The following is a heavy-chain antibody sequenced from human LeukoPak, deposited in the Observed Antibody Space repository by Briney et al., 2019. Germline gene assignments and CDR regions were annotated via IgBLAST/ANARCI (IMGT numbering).Heavy chain of an antibody. J-gene: IGHJ4*02. V-gene: IGHV3-21*01. D-gene: IGHD3-22*01. CDR2: ISSSSGYI. Sequence: PGGSLRLSCAASGFTFSSYSMGWVRQAPGKGLEWVSSISSSSGYIYYADSVKGRFTISRDNAKNSLYLQMNSLRAEDTAVYYCARGPLYSSGYYWGFDYWGQGTLVTVSS. CDR1: GFTFSSYS. CDR3: ARGPLYSSGYYWGFDY.